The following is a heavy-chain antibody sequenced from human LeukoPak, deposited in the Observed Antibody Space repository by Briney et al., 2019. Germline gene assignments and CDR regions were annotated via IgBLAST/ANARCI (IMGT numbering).Heavy chain of an antibody. D-gene: IGHD1-26*01. CDR2: INPNSGGT. CDR1: GYTFTGYY. Sequence: ASVKVSCKASGYTFTGYYMHWVRQAPGQGLEWMGWINPNSGGTNYAQKFQGGVAMTRDTSISTAYMELSRLRSDDTAVYYCARGFWELRDESDYWGQGTLVTVSS. CDR3: ARGFWELRDESDY. J-gene: IGHJ4*02. V-gene: IGHV1-2*02.